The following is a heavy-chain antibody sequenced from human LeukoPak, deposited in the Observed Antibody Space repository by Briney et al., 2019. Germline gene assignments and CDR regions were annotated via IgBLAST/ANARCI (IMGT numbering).Heavy chain of an antibody. D-gene: IGHD4-17*01. CDR3: ARDPGDRFDY. CDR2: IYYSGST. Sequence: PSETLSLTCSVSGDSISSGDYYWSWIRQPPGKGLEWIGYIYYSGSTYYNPSLKSRVTKSVDTSKNQFSLKLSSVTAADTAVYYCARDPGDRFDYWGQGTLLTVSS. J-gene: IGHJ4*02. V-gene: IGHV4-30-4*01. CDR1: GDSISSGDYY.